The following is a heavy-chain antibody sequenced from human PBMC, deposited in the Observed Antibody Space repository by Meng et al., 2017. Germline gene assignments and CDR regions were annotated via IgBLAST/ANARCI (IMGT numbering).Heavy chain of an antibody. V-gene: IGHV3-33*01. D-gene: IGHD3-10*01. CDR1: GFTFSSYG. Sequence: GGSLRLSCAASGFTFSSYGMHWVRQAPGKGLEWVAVIWYDGSNKYYADSVKGRFTISRDNSKNTLYLQMNSLRAEDTAVYYCARVVTMVRGGDVAFDIWGQGTMVTVSS. CDR3: ARVVTMVRGGDVAFDI. J-gene: IGHJ3*02. CDR2: IWYDGSNK.